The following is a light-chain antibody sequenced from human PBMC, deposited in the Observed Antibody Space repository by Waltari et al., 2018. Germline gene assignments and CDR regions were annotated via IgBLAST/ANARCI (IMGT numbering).Light chain of an antibody. CDR3: ATWDDTLDIYV. Sequence: QSVLTQPPSAPGTPGQPVTSPCSRSSPNTRTNRLNRYQQFPGQAPKLLIYSSSDRPSGVPERFSGSSSGPSASLAISGLQSEDEAEYYCATWDDTLDIYVFGAGTRLTVL. J-gene: IGLJ1*01. CDR2: SSS. V-gene: IGLV1-44*01. CDR1: SPNTRTNR.